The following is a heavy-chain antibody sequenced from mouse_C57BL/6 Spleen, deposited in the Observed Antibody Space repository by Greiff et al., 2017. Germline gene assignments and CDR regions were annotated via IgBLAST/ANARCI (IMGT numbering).Heavy chain of an antibody. D-gene: IGHD2-4*01. Sequence: VQLQQSGPELVKPGASVKIPCKASGYTFTDYNLDWVKQSHGKSLEWIGDINPNNGGTIYNQKFKGKATLTVDKSSSTAYMELRSLTSEDTAVYYCARRYDYDQYWYFDVWGTGTTVTVSS. J-gene: IGHJ1*03. CDR3: ARRYDYDQYWYFDV. CDR2: INPNNGGT. CDR1: GYTFTDYN. V-gene: IGHV1-18*01.